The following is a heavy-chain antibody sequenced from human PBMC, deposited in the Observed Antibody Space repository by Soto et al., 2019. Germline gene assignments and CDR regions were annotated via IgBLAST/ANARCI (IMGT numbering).Heavy chain of an antibody. CDR3: AHRVLRTVFGLVTTTAIYFDF. D-gene: IGHD3-3*01. CDR2: IYWDDDK. CDR1: GFSLTTSGVG. J-gene: IGHJ4*02. V-gene: IGHV2-5*02. Sequence: QITLNESGPTVVRLTETLTLTCRFSGFSLTTSGVGVGWIRQSPGKAPEWLALIYWDDDKRYSASLKSRLTNTKDTSKNQVVPTVSDLYPTDTATYYCAHRVLRTVFGLVTTTAIYFDFWGQGTPVAVSS.